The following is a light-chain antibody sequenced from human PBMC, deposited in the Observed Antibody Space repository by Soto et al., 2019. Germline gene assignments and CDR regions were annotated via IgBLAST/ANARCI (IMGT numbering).Light chain of an antibody. CDR1: QSVRSN. CDR2: GAS. CDR3: QQYNNWPPYT. Sequence: EIVMTQSPATLSVSQGERATLSCRASQSVRSNLAWYQQKPGQAPRLLIYGASTRATGIPARFSGSGSGTEFTLTISSLQSEDFAVYYCQQYNNWPPYTFGQGTKVDIK. V-gene: IGKV3-15*01. J-gene: IGKJ2*01.